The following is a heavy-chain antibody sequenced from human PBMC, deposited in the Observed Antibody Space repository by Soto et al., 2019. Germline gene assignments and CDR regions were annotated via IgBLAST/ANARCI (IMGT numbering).Heavy chain of an antibody. CDR3: TRHYSDTAMDYNWFDP. CDR2: IRSKANSYAT. Sequence: VQLVESGGGLVQPGGSLKLSCAASGFTFSGSAMHWVRQASGKGLEWVGRIRSKANSYATAYAASVKGRFTISRDDSKNTAYLQMNSLKTEDTAVYYCTRHYSDTAMDYNWFDPWGQGTLVTVSS. CDR1: GFTFSGSA. D-gene: IGHD5-18*01. V-gene: IGHV3-73*02. J-gene: IGHJ5*02.